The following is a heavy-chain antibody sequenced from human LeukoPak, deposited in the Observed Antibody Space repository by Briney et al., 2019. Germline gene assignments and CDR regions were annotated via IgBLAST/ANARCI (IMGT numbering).Heavy chain of an antibody. D-gene: IGHD1-14*01. J-gene: IGHJ4*02. V-gene: IGHV3-23*01. CDR1: GFTFSSYA. Sequence: GESLRLSWAASGFTFSSYAMNCVSQVPGKGLEWVSSIRCSGGSTYYADSVQGRFTISRDNSKNTLYLQMNSLRAEDTAVYYCAKPARTDYVDYWGQGTLVTVSS. CDR3: AKPARTDYVDY. CDR2: IRCSGGST.